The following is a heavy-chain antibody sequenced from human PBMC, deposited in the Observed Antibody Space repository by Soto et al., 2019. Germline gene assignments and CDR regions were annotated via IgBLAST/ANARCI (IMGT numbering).Heavy chain of an antibody. J-gene: IGHJ6*02. CDR2: INPGSRIT. Sequence: QVQLVQSGAEVKKPGASVKVACKTSGYTFTNYFVHWVRQAPGQGLEWMGAINPGSRITNYVLKFQGRVTMTRDTSTNTVYLELSSLRSEDTAVYSCSRDPNYYDFWAGSYYYHGMDVWGQGTTVTVSS. D-gene: IGHD3-3*01. CDR3: SRDPNYYDFWAGSYYYHGMDV. CDR1: GYTFTNYF. V-gene: IGHV1-46*01.